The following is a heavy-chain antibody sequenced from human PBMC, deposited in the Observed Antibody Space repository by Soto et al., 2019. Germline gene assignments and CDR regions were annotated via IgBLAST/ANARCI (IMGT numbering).Heavy chain of an antibody. CDR1: GFTFSSYA. V-gene: IGHV3-23*01. CDR3: AKDTLRAYSGYDLGYYYGMDV. CDR2: ISGSGGST. D-gene: IGHD5-12*01. Sequence: GVSLRLSCAASGFTFSSYAMSWVRQAPGKGLEWVSAISGSGGSTYYADSVKGRFTISRDNSKNTLYLQMNSLRAEDTAVYYCAKDTLRAYSGYDLGYYYGMDVCGQGTTVTVSS. J-gene: IGHJ6*02.